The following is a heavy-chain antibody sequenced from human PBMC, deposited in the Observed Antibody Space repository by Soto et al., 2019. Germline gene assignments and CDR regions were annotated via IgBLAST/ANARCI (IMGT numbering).Heavy chain of an antibody. V-gene: IGHV3-23*01. CDR1: RFTFSSYA. CDR2: ISGSGDSN. Sequence: EVQLLESGGGLVQPGGSLRLSCTASRFTFSSYAMGWVRQAPGKGLEWVSAISGSGDSNYYADSVKGRFTISRDNSDNTLYLKMNRLKAEDTDVYYCGRGRDPTSGTPIRHYDYWVQGARVTVSS. CDR3: GRGRDPTSGTPIRHYDY. D-gene: IGHD1-1*01. J-gene: IGHJ4*02.